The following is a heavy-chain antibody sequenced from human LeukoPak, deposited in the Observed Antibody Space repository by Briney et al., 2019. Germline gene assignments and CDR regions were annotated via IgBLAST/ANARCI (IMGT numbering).Heavy chain of an antibody. CDR2: ICYSGST. D-gene: IGHD2-15*01. J-gene: IGHJ3*02. CDR3: ARDLGGHDAFDI. CDR1: GGSISSGGYY. Sequence: SETLSLTCTVSGGSISSGGYYWSWIRQHPGKGLEWIGYICYSGSTYYNPSLKSRVTISVDTSKNQFSLKLSSVTAADTAVYYCARDLGGHDAFDIWGQGTMVTVSS. V-gene: IGHV4-31*03.